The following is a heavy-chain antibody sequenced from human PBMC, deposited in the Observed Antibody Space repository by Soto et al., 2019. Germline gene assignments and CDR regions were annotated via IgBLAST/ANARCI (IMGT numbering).Heavy chain of an antibody. CDR1: GGSFSSYH. CDR2: INHLTTT. D-gene: IGHD5-18*01. V-gene: IGHV4-34*01. Sequence: SETLSLTCAVYGGSFSSYHWSWIRQTPGKGLEWIGEINHLTTTNYNPSLKSRVIISLDTPKNQFSLKLSSVTAADTAVYYCARGYDTALAPIFWGQGTPVTVSS. J-gene: IGHJ4*02. CDR3: ARGYDTALAPIF.